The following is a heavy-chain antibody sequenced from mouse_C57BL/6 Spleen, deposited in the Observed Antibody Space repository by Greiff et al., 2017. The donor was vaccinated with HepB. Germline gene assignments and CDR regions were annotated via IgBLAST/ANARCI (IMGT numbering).Heavy chain of an antibody. CDR3: ARSEDSYYFDY. V-gene: IGHV1-81*01. CDR2: IYPRSGNT. Sequence: QVQLQQSGAELARPGASVKLSCKASGYTFTSYGISWVKQRTGQGLEWIGEIYPRSGNTYYNEKFKGKATLTADKSSSTAYMALRSLTSEDSAVYFCARSEDSYYFDYWGQGTTLTVSS. J-gene: IGHJ2*01. CDR1: GYTFTSYG.